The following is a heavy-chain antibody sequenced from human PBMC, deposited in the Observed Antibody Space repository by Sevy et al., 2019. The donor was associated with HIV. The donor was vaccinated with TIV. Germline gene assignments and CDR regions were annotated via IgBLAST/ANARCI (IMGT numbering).Heavy chain of an antibody. D-gene: IGHD2-2*01. CDR3: ARDCSSASCLWGMDV. CDR1: GFTFSSYW. J-gene: IGHJ6*02. CDR2: IKRDGSEK. V-gene: IGHV3-7*03. Sequence: GGSLRLSCAASGFTFSSYWMTWVRQAPGKGLEWVANIKRDGSEKYYVASVKGRFTISRDNAKTSLYLQMNSLRVEDTAVYYCARDCSSASCLWGMDVWGQGTMVTVSS.